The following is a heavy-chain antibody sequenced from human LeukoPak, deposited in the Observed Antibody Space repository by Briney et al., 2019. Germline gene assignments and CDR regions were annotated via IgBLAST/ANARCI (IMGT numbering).Heavy chain of an antibody. V-gene: IGHV3-30*04. D-gene: IGHD4-17*01. CDR1: GFTFSSYA. CDR2: ISYDGSNK. Sequence: GGSLRLSCAASGFTFSSYAMHWVRQAPGKGLEWVALISYDGSNKYYADSAKGRFTISRDKSNNTLYLQMSSLRAEDTAVYYCARENDSGDYSRYFDYWGQGTLVTVSP. J-gene: IGHJ4*02. CDR3: ARENDSGDYSRYFDY.